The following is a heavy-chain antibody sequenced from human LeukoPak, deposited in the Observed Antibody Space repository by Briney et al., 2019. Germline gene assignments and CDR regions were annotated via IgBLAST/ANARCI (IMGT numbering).Heavy chain of an antibody. D-gene: IGHD1-26*01. Sequence: GGSLRLSCAASEFTFDNYAMSWVRQAPGKGLEWVSVISGSGYYSYYADSVKGRFTVSRDNSKTTLYLQMNSLRADDAAVYYCAKGGPTGSNYFDFWGQGTLVTVSS. CDR2: ISGSGYYS. J-gene: IGHJ4*02. V-gene: IGHV3-23*01. CDR3: AKGGPTGSNYFDF. CDR1: EFTFDNYA.